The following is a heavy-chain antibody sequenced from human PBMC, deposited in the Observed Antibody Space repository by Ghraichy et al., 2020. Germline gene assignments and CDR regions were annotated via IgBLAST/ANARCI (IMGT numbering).Heavy chain of an antibody. J-gene: IGHJ3*02. V-gene: IGHV6-1*01. Sequence: SQTLSLTCAISGDSVSSNSAAWNWIRQSPSRGLEWLGRTYYRSKWYNDYAVSVKSRITINPDTSKNQFSLQLNSVTPEDTAVYYCAREVLLWFGELLYAFDIWGQGTMVTVSS. CDR1: GDSVSSNSAA. D-gene: IGHD3-10*01. CDR2: TYYRSKWYN. CDR3: AREVLLWFGELLYAFDI.